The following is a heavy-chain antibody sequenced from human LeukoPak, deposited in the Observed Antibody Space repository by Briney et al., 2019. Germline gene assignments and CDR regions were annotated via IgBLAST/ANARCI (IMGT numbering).Heavy chain of an antibody. Sequence: PGGALRLSCAASGFTFSSYGMHWVRQAPGKGLEWVAVISYDGSNRYYADSVEGRFTISRDNSKNTLYLQMNSLRAEDTAVYYCASSYYDSSGSPPDFDYWGQGTLVTVSS. CDR2: ISYDGSNR. D-gene: IGHD3-22*01. J-gene: IGHJ4*02. V-gene: IGHV3-30*03. CDR3: ASSYYDSSGSPPDFDY. CDR1: GFTFSSYG.